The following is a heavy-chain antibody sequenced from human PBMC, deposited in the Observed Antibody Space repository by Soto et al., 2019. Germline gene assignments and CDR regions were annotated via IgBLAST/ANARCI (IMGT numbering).Heavy chain of an antibody. Sequence: EVQLVESGGGLVQPGGSLRLSCAASGFSFSSYWMSWVRQAPGKGLERVAYIKPDGSEKYYMDSVNGRFTIARDNAKNSLYLQMDSLRPEVTAVYYCARAYTWGQGTLVTVSS. CDR1: GFSFSSYW. CDR3: ARAYT. D-gene: IGHD1-1*01. V-gene: IGHV3-7*01. J-gene: IGHJ5*02. CDR2: IKPDGSEK.